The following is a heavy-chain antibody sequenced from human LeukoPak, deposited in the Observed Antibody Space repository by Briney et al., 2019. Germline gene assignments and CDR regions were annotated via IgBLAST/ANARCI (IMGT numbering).Heavy chain of an antibody. D-gene: IGHD6-13*01. Sequence: GASLKISCKGSGYSFSSYWICWVRQMPGKGLEWMGIIYPGDSDTKYSPSFQGQVTISADKSISTAYLQWSSLKASDSAMYYCARRGSTTWYPDYWGQGTLVTVCS. V-gene: IGHV5-51*01. CDR1: GYSFSSYW. J-gene: IGHJ4*02. CDR3: ARRGSTTWYPDY. CDR2: IYPGDSDT.